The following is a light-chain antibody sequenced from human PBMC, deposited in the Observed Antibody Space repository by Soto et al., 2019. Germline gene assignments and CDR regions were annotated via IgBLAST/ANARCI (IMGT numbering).Light chain of an antibody. Sequence: QLVLTQSPSASASLGASVKLTCTLSRGHSNYAIAWHQQQPEKGPRYLMKLNSDGSHSKGDGITDRFSGSSSGAERYLTISSLQSEDEADYYCQTWDTGIVVFGGGTKLTVL. CDR2: LNSDGSH. V-gene: IGLV4-69*01. CDR3: QTWDTGIVV. J-gene: IGLJ2*01. CDR1: RGHSNYA.